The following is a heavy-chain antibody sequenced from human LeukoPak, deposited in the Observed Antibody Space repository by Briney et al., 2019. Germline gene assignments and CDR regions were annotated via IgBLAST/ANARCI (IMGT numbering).Heavy chain of an antibody. CDR1: GYTFTGYY. D-gene: IGHD3-3*01. CDR3: ARAPENLYDFWSGYYGESFDY. V-gene: IGHV1-2*02. Sequence: ASVKVSCKASGYTFTGYYMHWVRQAPRQGLEWMGWISPNSGGTNYAQKFQGRVTMTRDTSISTAYMELSRLRSDDTAVYYCARAPENLYDFWSGYYGESFDYWGQGTLVTVSS. J-gene: IGHJ4*02. CDR2: ISPNSGGT.